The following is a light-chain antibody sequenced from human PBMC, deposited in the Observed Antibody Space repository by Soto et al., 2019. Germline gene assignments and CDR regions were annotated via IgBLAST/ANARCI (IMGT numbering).Light chain of an antibody. J-gene: IGKJ1*01. CDR1: QSINNY. V-gene: IGKV1-39*01. CDR2: AAS. Sequence: DIQMTQSPSSLSASVGDRVSITCRASQSINNYLNWYQQKPGEAPKVLIYAASSLQSGVPPRFSGSGSGTDFSLTISTLQPEDFATYYCQQSYSTPWTFGHWTKVEV. CDR3: QQSYSTPWT.